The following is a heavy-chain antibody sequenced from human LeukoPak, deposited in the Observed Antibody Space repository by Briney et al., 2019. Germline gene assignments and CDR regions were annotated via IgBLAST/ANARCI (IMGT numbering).Heavy chain of an antibody. Sequence: GESLRLSCKGSGYSFTSYWIGWVRQMPGKGLEWMGLIYPGDSDTRDSPSFQGQVTISADKSISTAYLQWSSLKASDTAMYYCARYYGSGSYLIDYWGQGTLVTVSS. V-gene: IGHV5-51*01. CDR1: GYSFTSYW. CDR2: IYPGDSDT. J-gene: IGHJ4*02. D-gene: IGHD3-10*01. CDR3: ARYYGSGSYLIDY.